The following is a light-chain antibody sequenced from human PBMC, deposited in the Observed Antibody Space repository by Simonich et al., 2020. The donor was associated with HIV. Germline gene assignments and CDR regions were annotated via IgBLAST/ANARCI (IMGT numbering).Light chain of an antibody. CDR3: MQARHTPFT. CDR2: LGS. J-gene: IGKJ3*01. Sequence: DIVMTKSPLSLPVTPGEPASISCRSSQSLLSSNRLKYLDWYLEKPGQSPQLLIYLGSNRASGVPDRFSGSGSGTDFTLKISRVEAEDVGVYYCMQARHTPFTFGPGTKVEIK. CDR1: QSLLSSNRLKY. V-gene: IGKV2-28*01.